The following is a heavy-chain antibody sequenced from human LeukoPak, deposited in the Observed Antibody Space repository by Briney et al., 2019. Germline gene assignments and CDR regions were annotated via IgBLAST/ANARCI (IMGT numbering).Heavy chain of an antibody. D-gene: IGHD3-10*01. Sequence: AASVKISCKAAGYTFIDYAVHWGRQAPGQGLEWMGWIIPNSGATTYAQNFQGRVTVTRDTSISTAYMEMTRLRSDDTAVYYCASQLPDNGWGSYFSFDSWGQGTLVTVSS. CDR3: ASQLPDNGWGSYFSFDS. CDR2: IIPNSGAT. J-gene: IGHJ4*02. CDR1: GYTFIDYA. V-gene: IGHV1-2*02.